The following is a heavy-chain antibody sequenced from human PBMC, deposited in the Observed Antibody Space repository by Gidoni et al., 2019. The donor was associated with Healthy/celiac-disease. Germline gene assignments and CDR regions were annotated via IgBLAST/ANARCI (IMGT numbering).Heavy chain of an antibody. CDR2: ISSSGSYI. Sequence: EVQLVESGVGLVKPGGSLRLSFSAPGFTFSRYSMNWVSQAPGKGLEWVSSISSSGSYIYYAASVKGRVPISRDKAKISLYLQMNSLRAEDTAVYYCARDPTYYDFWSGYYMNSILDYWGQGTLVTVSS. V-gene: IGHV3-21*01. D-gene: IGHD3-3*01. CDR1: GFTFSRYS. J-gene: IGHJ4*02. CDR3: ARDPTYYDFWSGYYMNSILDY.